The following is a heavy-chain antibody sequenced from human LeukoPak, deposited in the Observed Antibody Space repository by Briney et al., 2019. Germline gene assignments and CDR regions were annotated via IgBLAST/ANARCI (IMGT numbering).Heavy chain of an antibody. D-gene: IGHD3-10*01. CDR3: ARDAGAGGSVEYYFDY. V-gene: IGHV3-11*01. J-gene: IGHJ4*02. CDR2: ISSSGSTI. Sequence: GGSLRLSSAASGFTFSDYYMSWIRQAPGKGLEWVSYISSSGSTIYYADSVKGRFIISRDNAKNSLYLQMNSLRADDTAVYYCARDAGAGGSVEYYFDYWGQGTLVTVSS. CDR1: GFTFSDYY.